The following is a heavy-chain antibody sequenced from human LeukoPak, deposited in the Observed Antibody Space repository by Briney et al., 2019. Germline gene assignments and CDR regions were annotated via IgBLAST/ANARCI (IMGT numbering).Heavy chain of an antibody. CDR2: ISGSGGST. J-gene: IGHJ5*02. D-gene: IGHD2-2*01. CDR1: GFTFSSYA. V-gene: IGHV3-23*01. Sequence: GGSPRLSCAASGFTFSSYAMSWVRQAPGKGLEWVSAISGSGGSTYYADSVKGRFTISRDNSKNTLYLQMNSLRAEDTAVYYCAKCGIVVVPAATACWFDPWGQGTLVTVSS. CDR3: AKCGIVVVPAATACWFDP.